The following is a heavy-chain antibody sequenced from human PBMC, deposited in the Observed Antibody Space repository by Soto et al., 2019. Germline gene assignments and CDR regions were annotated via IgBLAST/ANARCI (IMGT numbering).Heavy chain of an antibody. CDR3: ARKTDSIPSGGDV. J-gene: IGHJ6*04. D-gene: IGHD3-10*01. V-gene: IGHV3-53*04. CDR2: IYSGGDT. Sequence: EVQLVESGGGLGQPGGSLRLSCTASGFAVRHNYMTWVRQAPGKGLEWVSLIYSGGDTAYADSVKGRFTISRHTSQNTLYLQMNSLRAEDTAVYYCARKTDSIPSGGDVWGKGTAVTVSS. CDR1: GFAVRHNY.